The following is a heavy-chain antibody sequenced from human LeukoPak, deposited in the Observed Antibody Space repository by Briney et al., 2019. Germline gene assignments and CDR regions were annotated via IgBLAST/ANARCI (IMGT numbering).Heavy chain of an antibody. CDR2: INIDSITV. Sequence: GGSLRLSCAASGFPLSSYSINWVRQAPGKGLEGVSYINIDSITVNYADSVKGRFTISRDNAKNSLYLQTNRLRAEDTAVYYCSNAKFDNWGQGTLVTVSS. CDR1: GFPLSSYS. CDR3: SNAKFDN. J-gene: IGHJ4*02. V-gene: IGHV3-48*01.